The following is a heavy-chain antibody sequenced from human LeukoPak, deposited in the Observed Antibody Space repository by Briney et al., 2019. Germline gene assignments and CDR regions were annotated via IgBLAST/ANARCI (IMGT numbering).Heavy chain of an antibody. Sequence: SETLSLTCTVSGDTISGSSYYWGWIRQPPGKELEWIGNIYYGGSTYYYPSLKSRVSISVDTSNNQFSLKVSSVTAADMAVYYCASADGYKIDYWGQGTLVTVSS. CDR1: GDTISGSSYY. V-gene: IGHV4-39*01. D-gene: IGHD5-24*01. CDR3: ASADGYKIDY. J-gene: IGHJ4*02. CDR2: IYYGGST.